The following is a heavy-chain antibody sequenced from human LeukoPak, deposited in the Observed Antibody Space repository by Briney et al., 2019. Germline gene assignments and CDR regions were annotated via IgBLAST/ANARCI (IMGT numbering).Heavy chain of an antibody. Sequence: ASETPSLACTVSRGSINSRSEYWWAWIRQPPGKGLEWIGSVYYDGSTYYKPSLKSRLTISVDMSKDQFSLNLTSVTAADTAVYYCARRGEYSGWSSYWGQGTLVTVSS. V-gene: IGHV4-39*01. CDR2: VYYDGST. CDR3: ARRGEYSGWSSY. D-gene: IGHD6-19*01. J-gene: IGHJ4*02. CDR1: RGSINSRSEY.